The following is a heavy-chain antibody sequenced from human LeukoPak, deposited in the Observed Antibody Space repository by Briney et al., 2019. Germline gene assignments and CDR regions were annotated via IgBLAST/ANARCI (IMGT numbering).Heavy chain of an antibody. CDR2: ISWSSNNI. CDR1: GFTFSSYA. J-gene: IGHJ4*02. Sequence: GGSLRLSCAASGFTFSSYAMSWVRQAPGKGLEWVSGISWSSNNIGYADSVKGRFTISRDNAKNSLYLQMNSLRPEDTALYYCAKGLEMATASSFDYWGQGMLVTVSS. D-gene: IGHD5-24*01. CDR3: AKGLEMATASSFDY. V-gene: IGHV3-9*01.